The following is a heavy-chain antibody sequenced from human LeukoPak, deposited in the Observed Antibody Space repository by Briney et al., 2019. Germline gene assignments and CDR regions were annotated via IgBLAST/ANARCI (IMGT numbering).Heavy chain of an antibody. CDR3: GISQTWPHLFES. Sequence: GGSLTLSCAAAGIAVSGNYMTWVRQSPGKGLEWISFISINTNTFYADSVRGRFTISRDTSKNTLLLHMNSLRDEDSAVYYCGISQTWPHLFESWGQGTLVTVSS. CDR1: GIAVSGNY. CDR2: ISINTNT. D-gene: IGHD5-24*01. V-gene: IGHV3-53*03. J-gene: IGHJ4*02.